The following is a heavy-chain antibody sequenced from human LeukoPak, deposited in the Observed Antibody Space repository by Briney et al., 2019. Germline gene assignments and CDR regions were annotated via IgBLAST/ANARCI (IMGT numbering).Heavy chain of an antibody. D-gene: IGHD2-21*01. CDR2: ISAYNGNT. CDR3: ARGPTAYAYYYMDV. V-gene: IGHV1-18*01. Sequence: ASVKVSCKASGYTFTSYGISWVRQAPGQGLEWMGWISAYNGNTNYAQELQGRVTMTTDTSTSTAYMELSRLRSDDTAVYYCARGPTAYAYYYMDVWGKGTTVTVSS. J-gene: IGHJ6*03. CDR1: GYTFTSYG.